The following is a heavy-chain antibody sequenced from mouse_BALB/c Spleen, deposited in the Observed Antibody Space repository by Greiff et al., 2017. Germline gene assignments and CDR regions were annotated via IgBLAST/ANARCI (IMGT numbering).Heavy chain of an antibody. J-gene: IGHJ4*01. V-gene: IGHV1-7*01. CDR2: INPSTGYT. CDR3: ARKILYAMDY. Sequence: VQLQQSGAELAKPGASVKMSCKASGYTFTSYWMHWVKQRPGQGLEWIGYINPSTGYTEYNQKFKDKSTLTADKSSGTAYMQLSSLTSEDSAVYYCARKILYAMDYWGQGTSVTVSS. CDR1: GYTFTSYW.